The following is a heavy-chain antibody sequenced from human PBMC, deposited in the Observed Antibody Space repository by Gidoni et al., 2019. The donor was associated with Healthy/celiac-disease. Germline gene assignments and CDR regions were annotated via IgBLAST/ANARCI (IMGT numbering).Heavy chain of an antibody. CDR1: GGSISSYY. J-gene: IGHJ3*02. Sequence: QVQLQESGPGLVKPSENLSLTCTVSGGSISSYYWSWIRQHAGKGLEWIGRIYTSGSTNYNPSLKSRVTMSVDTSKNQFSLKLISVTAADTAVYYCAREPPYGDDAFDIWGQGTMVTVSS. D-gene: IGHD4-17*01. CDR2: IYTSGST. CDR3: AREPPYGDDAFDI. V-gene: IGHV4-4*07.